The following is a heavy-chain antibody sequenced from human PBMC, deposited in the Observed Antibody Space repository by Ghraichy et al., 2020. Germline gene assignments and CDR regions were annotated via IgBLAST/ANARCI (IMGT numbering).Heavy chain of an antibody. CDR1: GYTFTGYY. D-gene: IGHD2-21*01. CDR2: INPNSGGT. CDR3: ARDTVVVVVIANDAFDI. Sequence: ASVKVSCKASGYTFTGYYMHWVRQAPGQGLEWMGWINPNSGGTNYAQKFQGRVTMTRDTSISTAYMELSRLRSDDTAVYYCARDTVVVVVIANDAFDIWGQGTMVTVS. V-gene: IGHV1-2*02. J-gene: IGHJ3*02.